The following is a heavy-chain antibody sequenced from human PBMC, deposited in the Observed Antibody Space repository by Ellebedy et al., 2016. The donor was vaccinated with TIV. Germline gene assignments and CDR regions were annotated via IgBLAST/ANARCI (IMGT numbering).Heavy chain of an antibody. Sequence: GESLKIPXAASGFTFSIYAMAWVRQAPGKGLEWVSTFSRSGATVYADSVQGRFTISRDNSKNTLYLQMNSLRVEDTAVYYCAKEPSEPGRGLDYWGQGTLVTVSS. CDR2: FSRSGAT. CDR3: AKEPSEPGRGLDY. V-gene: IGHV3-23*01. CDR1: GFTFSIYA. D-gene: IGHD1-14*01. J-gene: IGHJ4*02.